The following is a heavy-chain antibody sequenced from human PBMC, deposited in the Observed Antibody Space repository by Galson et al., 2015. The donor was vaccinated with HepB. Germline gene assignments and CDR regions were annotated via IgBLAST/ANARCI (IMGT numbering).Heavy chain of an antibody. CDR2: TSYDDKTK. J-gene: IGHJ6*02. V-gene: IGHV3-30-3*02. CDR1: GFTFSIEA. D-gene: IGHD3-16*01. Sequence: SLRLSCAASGFTFSIEAMYRVRQAPGKGLEYVAATSYDDKTKYYADSVRGRFTISRDNSKNTLYLQMNSLRLEDTALYYCAKDWGMGVWGQGTTVTVSS. CDR3: AKDWGMGV.